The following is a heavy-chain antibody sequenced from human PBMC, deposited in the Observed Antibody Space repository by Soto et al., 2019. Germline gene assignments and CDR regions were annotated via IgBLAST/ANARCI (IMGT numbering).Heavy chain of an antibody. D-gene: IGHD2-15*01. CDR2: INVGNGGT. CDR3: ATDRGGYCSGGSCPDAWFDP. CDR1: GYTFTTYP. Sequence: QVQLVQSGAEEKKPGASVKVSCKASGYTFTTYPMNWLRQAPGQRPEWMGWINVGNGGTKYSQKFQGRVSITRDTSASTAYMQLSRLRSDDTAVYYCATDRGGYCSGGSCPDAWFDPWGQGTLVTVTS. J-gene: IGHJ5*02. V-gene: IGHV1-3*05.